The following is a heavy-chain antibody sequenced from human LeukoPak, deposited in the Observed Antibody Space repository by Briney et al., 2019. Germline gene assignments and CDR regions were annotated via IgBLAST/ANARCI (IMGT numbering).Heavy chain of an antibody. J-gene: IGHJ4*02. V-gene: IGHV3-48*03. D-gene: IGHD5-18*01. CDR2: ISSSGSII. CDR1: GFTFSSYE. Sequence: PGGSLRLSCAASGFTFSSYEMNWVRQAPGKGLEWVSYISSSGSIIYYADSVKGRFTISKDNAKSSLYLQMNSLRAEDTAVYYCARGALRLFDYWGQGTLVTVSS. CDR3: ARGALRLFDY.